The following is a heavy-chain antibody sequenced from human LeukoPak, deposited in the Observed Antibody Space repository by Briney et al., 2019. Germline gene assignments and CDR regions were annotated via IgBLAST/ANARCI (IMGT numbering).Heavy chain of an antibody. CDR3: ARDQSPPHYYNSSGYIDY. CDR1: GYTFTSYY. Sequence: ASVKVSCKASGYTFTSYYMHWVRQAPGQGLEWMGIIYPSGGSTSYAQKFQGRVTMTRDTSTSTVYMELSSLRSEDTAVYYCARDQSPPHYYNSSGYIDYWGQGTLVTVSS. V-gene: IGHV1-46*01. D-gene: IGHD3-22*01. J-gene: IGHJ4*02. CDR2: IYPSGGST.